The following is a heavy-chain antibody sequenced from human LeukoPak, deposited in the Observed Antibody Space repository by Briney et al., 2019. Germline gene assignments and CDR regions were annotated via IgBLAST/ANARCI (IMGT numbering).Heavy chain of an antibody. D-gene: IGHD1-26*01. V-gene: IGHV4-59*08. Sequence: SETLCLTCTVSSGSISSYYWSWIRQPPGKGLEWIGYIYYTGSTNYNPSLKSRVTISVDTSENQFSLNLSSVTAADTAVYYCARHGPYLGRLGWFDPWGQGTLVTVSS. CDR3: ARHGPYLGRLGWFDP. J-gene: IGHJ5*02. CDR2: IYYTGST. CDR1: SGSISSYY.